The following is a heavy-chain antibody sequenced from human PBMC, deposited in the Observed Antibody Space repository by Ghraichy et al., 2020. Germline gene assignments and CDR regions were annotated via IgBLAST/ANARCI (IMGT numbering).Heavy chain of an antibody. Sequence: SETLSLTCSVSGDSISSSSYFWGWIRQPPGKGLEWIGSIYYSGSTYYNPSLKIRVTISVDTSKNQLSLKLSSVTAADTAVFYCATRSRRYDILTGYYFDYWGQGTLVTVSS. CDR3: ATRSRRYDILTGYYFDY. V-gene: IGHV4-39*01. D-gene: IGHD3-9*01. CDR2: IYYSGST. CDR1: GDSISSSSYF. J-gene: IGHJ4*02.